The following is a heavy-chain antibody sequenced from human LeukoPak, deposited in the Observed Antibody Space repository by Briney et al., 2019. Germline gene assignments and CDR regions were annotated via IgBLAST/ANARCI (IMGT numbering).Heavy chain of an antibody. CDR1: GGSITSHY. V-gene: IGHV4-59*11. D-gene: IGHD3-16*01. CDR2: LNYSGST. J-gene: IGHJ6*03. Sequence: AETLSLPCTVSGGSITSHYWSWIRQPPGKGLEWIGYLNYSGSTNYNPSLKSRVTMSANTSKNQFSLKLSSVTAADTAVYYCARVLSLGDYYYYLDVWGKGTTVTVSS. CDR3: ARVLSLGDYYYYLDV.